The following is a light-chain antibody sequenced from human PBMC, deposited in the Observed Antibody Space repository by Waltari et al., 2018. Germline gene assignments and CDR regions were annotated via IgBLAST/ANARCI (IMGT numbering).Light chain of an antibody. CDR2: GDN. V-gene: IGLV1-40*01. CDR3: QTYDTSLRAWV. J-gene: IGLJ3*02. CDR1: SPHIGAHYA. Sequence: QSVLTQPPSVSGAPGQRVTLSCTGRSPHIGAHYAVPWYQQFQGTAPKVLIYGDNSRPSGVPDRFSGSKSGTSASLAISGLQAEDEADYYCQTYDTSLRAWVFGGGTKVTVL.